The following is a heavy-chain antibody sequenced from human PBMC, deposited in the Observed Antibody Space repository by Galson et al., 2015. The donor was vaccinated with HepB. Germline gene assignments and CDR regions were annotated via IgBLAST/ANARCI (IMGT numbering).Heavy chain of an antibody. V-gene: IGHV1-3*01. CDR2: INAGNGNT. J-gene: IGHJ4*02. CDR1: GYTFTSYA. Sequence: SCKASGYTFTSYAMHWVRQAPGQRLEWMGWINAGNGNTKYSQKFQGRVTITRDTSASTAYMELSSLRSEDTAVYYCARRSSSWYYFDYWGQGTLVTVSS. D-gene: IGHD6-13*01. CDR3: ARRSSSWYYFDY.